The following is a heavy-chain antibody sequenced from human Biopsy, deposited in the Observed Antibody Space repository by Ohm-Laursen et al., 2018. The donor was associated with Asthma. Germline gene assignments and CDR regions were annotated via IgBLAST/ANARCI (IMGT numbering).Heavy chain of an antibody. J-gene: IGHJ3*01. CDR2: VSFDGSYT. CDR1: GMPFSRAS. D-gene: IGHD6-6*01. Sequence: SLRLSCSASGMPFSRASIHWVRQAPGKGLEWMALVSFDGSYTYYSASAQGRFTIARDNSRHTVYLHMNSLRVEDTAVYFCAKGEDPRPTADRFDLWGLGTLVTVSS. CDR3: AKGEDPRPTADRFDL. V-gene: IGHV3-30*18.